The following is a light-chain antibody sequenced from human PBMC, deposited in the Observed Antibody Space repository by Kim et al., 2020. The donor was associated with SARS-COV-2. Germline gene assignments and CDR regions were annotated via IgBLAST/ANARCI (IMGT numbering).Light chain of an antibody. J-gene: IGKJ4*01. CDR3: QQYSNWPPLT. CDR1: RNIYSS. V-gene: IGKV3-15*01. CDR2: GAS. Sequence: EIVMTQSPATVSVSSGERVIFSCRASRNIYSSLAWYQQKPGQAPRLLIFGASIRAAGVPARFSGSGSGTEFTLTISSLQSEDFAVYFCQQYSNWPPLTFGGGTKVDIK.